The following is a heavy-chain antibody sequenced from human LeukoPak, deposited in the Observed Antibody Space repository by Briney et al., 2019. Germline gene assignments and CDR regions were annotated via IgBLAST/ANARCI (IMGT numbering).Heavy chain of an antibody. V-gene: IGHV1-69*06. CDR3: ARRGPDGELLGVSWFDP. J-gene: IGHJ5*02. Sequence: SVKVSCKASGGTFSSYAISWVRQAPGQGLEWMGGIIPIFGTANYAQKFQGRVTITADKSTSTAYMELSSLRSEDTAVYYCARRGPDGELLGVSWFDPWGQGTLVTVSS. CDR2: IIPIFGTA. CDR1: GGTFSSYA. D-gene: IGHD3-10*01.